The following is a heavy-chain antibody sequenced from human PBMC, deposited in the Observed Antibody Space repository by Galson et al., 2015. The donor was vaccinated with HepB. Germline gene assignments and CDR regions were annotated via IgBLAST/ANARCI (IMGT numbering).Heavy chain of an antibody. CDR2: IWRDSSYI. J-gene: IGHJ4*02. V-gene: IGHV3-33*01. Sequence: SLRLSCATSGFTFSNYGMHWVRQAPGKGLEWMACIWRDSSYIKYVDSVKGRFTISRDNSKNTLFLQMNRLRVEDTAVYYCARVNKDTTDSGSYSYYFDYWAQWSLVTGSS. D-gene: IGHD3-22*01. CDR3: ARVNKDTTDSGSYSYYFDY. CDR1: GFTFSNYG.